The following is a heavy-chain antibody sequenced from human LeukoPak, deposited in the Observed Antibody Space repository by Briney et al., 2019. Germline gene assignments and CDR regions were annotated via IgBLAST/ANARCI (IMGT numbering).Heavy chain of an antibody. CDR2: INHSGST. J-gene: IGHJ5*02. CDR3: ARENLWGRWFDP. V-gene: IGHV4-34*01. Sequence: PSETLSLTCAVYGGSFSGYYWSWIRQPPGKGLEWIGEINHSGSTNYNPSLKSRVTISVDTSKNQFSLKLSSVTAADTAVYYCARENLWGRWFDPWGQGTLVTVSS. D-gene: IGHD3-16*01. CDR1: GGSFSGYY.